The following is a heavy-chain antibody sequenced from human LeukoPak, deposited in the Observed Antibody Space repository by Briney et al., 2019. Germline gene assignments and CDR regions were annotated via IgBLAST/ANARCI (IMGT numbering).Heavy chain of an antibody. J-gene: IGHJ6*03. Sequence: PSETLSLTCSVSGGSISSYYWSWIRQPPGKGLEWIGYIYYSGTTNYNPSLKSRVTVSVDTSKNQFSLKLTSVTAADTAVYYCAGHPLSFDHYMDVWGNGTTVTVSS. CDR1: GGSISSYY. CDR3: AGHPLSFDHYMDV. V-gene: IGHV4-59*08. CDR2: IYYSGTT.